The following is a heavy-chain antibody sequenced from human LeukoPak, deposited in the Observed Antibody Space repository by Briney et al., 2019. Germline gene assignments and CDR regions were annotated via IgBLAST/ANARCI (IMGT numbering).Heavy chain of an antibody. Sequence: GGSLRLSCAASGFTFSSYWMHWVRQAPGKGLVWVSRINSDGSSTSYADSVKGRFTISRDSAKNTLYLQMNSLRVEDTAAYYCAKSRYGSGTPFDYWGQGTLVTVSS. CDR3: AKSRYGSGTPFDY. CDR2: INSDGSST. D-gene: IGHD3-10*01. CDR1: GFTFSSYW. V-gene: IGHV3-74*01. J-gene: IGHJ4*02.